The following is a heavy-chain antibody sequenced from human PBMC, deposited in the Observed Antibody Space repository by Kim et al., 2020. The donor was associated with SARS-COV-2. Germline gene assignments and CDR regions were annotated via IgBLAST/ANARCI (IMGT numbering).Heavy chain of an antibody. CDR3: ARRRYQLLSKWFDR. CDR1: GYSFADYW. Sequence: GESLKISCKGSGYSFADYWIGWVRQMPGKGLEWMAIIYPDDSDTTYNPSFRGQVTISADKSINTAYLQWSSLKASDSAMYYCARRRYQLLSKWFDRWGQGTLVTVSS. J-gene: IGHJ5*02. D-gene: IGHD2-2*01. V-gene: IGHV5-51*01. CDR2: IYPDDSDT.